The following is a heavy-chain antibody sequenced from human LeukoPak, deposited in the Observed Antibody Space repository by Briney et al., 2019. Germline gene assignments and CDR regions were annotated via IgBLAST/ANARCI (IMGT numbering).Heavy chain of an antibody. J-gene: IGHJ4*02. CDR2: INPNSGGT. Sequence: ASVKVSCKASGYILTDYYMHWVRQAPGQGLEWMGWINPNSGGTNYAQKFQGRVTMTRDTSISTAYMELSRLRSDDTAVYYCAREGYSGYDCWGQGTLVTVSS. CDR3: AREGYSGYDC. D-gene: IGHD5-12*01. V-gene: IGHV1-2*02. CDR1: GYILTDYY.